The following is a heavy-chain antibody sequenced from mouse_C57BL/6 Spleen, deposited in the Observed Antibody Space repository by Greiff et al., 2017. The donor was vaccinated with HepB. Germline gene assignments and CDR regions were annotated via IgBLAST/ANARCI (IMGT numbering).Heavy chain of an antibody. Sequence: VQGVESGPGLVAPSQSLSITCTVSGFSLTSYAISWVRQPPGKGLEWLGVIWTGGGTNYNSALKSRLSISKDNSKSQVFLKMNSLQTDDTARYYCARAYYYGSSYVGYFDYWGQGTTLTVSS. CDR1: GFSLTSYA. V-gene: IGHV2-9-1*01. J-gene: IGHJ2*01. CDR3: ARAYYYGSSYVGYFDY. CDR2: IWTGGGT. D-gene: IGHD1-1*01.